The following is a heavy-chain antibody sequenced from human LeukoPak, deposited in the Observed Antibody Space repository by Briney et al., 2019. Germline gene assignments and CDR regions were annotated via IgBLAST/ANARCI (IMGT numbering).Heavy chain of an antibody. CDR3: TREHYPIMTTVTTHAFDI. CDR1: EFTFGDYA. D-gene: IGHD4-17*01. Sequence: GGSLRLSCTASEFTFGDYAMSWFRQAPGKGLEWVGFIRSKAYGGTTEYAASVKGRFTISRDDSKSIAYLQMNSLKTEDTAVYYCTREHYPIMTTVTTHAFDIWGQGTMVTVSS. V-gene: IGHV3-49*03. J-gene: IGHJ3*02. CDR2: IRSKAYGGTT.